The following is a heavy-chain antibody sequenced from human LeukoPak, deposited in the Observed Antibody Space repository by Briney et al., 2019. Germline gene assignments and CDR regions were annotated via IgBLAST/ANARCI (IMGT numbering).Heavy chain of an antibody. CDR1: GYTFTSYD. V-gene: IGHV1-8*01. CDR3: ARGEVGATIDAFDI. J-gene: IGHJ3*02. D-gene: IGHD1-26*01. CDR2: MNPNSGNT. Sequence: GASVKVSCKASGYTFTSYDINWVRQATGQGLEWMGWMNPNSGNTGYAQKFQGRVTMTRNTSISTAYMELSSLRSEDTAVYYCARGEVGATIDAFDIWGQGTMVTVSS.